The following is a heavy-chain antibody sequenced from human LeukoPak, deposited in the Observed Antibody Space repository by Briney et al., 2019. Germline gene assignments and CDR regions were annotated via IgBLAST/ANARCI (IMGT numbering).Heavy chain of an antibody. CDR3: ARDLPRYSSGWYVDDY. D-gene: IGHD6-19*01. V-gene: IGHV1-46*01. J-gene: IGHJ4*02. CDR2: INPSGGST. CDR1: GYTFTSYY. Sequence: ASVKVSCKASGYTFTSYYMHWVRQAPGQGLEWMGIINPSGGSTSYAQKFQGRVTMTRDTSTSTVYTELSSLRSEDTAVYYCARDLPRYSSGWYVDDYWGQGTLVTVSP.